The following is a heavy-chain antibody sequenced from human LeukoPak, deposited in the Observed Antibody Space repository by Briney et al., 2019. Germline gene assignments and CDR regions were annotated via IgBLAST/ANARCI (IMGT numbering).Heavy chain of an antibody. Sequence: GGSLRLSCAASGFTFSSYGMHWVRQAPGKGLEWVSYMSSGSSIIYYADSVKGRFTISRDNAKNLLYLQMNSLRAEDTAVYYCARDYGDYVTYFDLWGRGTLVTVSS. CDR1: GFTFSSYG. CDR3: ARDYGDYVTYFDL. J-gene: IGHJ2*01. CDR2: MSSGSSII. V-gene: IGHV3-48*04. D-gene: IGHD4-17*01.